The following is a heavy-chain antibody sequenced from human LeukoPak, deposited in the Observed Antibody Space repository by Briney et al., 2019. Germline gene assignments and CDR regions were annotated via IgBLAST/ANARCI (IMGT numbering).Heavy chain of an antibody. Sequence: ASVNVSCKASGYTFTSYGISWVRQAPGQGLEWMGWISAYNGNTNYAQKLQGRVTMTTDTSTSTAYMELRSLRSDDTAVYYCARVVYGDWGPDAFDIWGQGTMVTVSS. CDR3: ARVVYGDWGPDAFDI. CDR1: GYTFTSYG. CDR2: ISAYNGNT. D-gene: IGHD4-17*01. V-gene: IGHV1-18*01. J-gene: IGHJ3*02.